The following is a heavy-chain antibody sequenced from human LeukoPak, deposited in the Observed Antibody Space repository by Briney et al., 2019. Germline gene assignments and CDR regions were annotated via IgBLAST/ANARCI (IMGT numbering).Heavy chain of an antibody. CDR1: GGSCSGFY. Sequence: SECLFLTWAVYGGSCSGFYWSWIRKPPGKGLEWIGEINHSGSTNYNPSLKSRVTISVDTSKNQFSLKLSSVTAADTAVYYCASSAGYSSIAARDTYYYYMDVWGKGTTVTVSS. CDR2: INHSGST. CDR3: ASSAGYSSIAARDTYYYYMDV. D-gene: IGHD6-6*01. J-gene: IGHJ6*03. V-gene: IGHV4-34*01.